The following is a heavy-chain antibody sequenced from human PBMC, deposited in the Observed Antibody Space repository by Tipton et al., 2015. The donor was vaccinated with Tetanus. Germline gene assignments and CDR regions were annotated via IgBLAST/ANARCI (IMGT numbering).Heavy chain of an antibody. CDR3: ARVIRRSMIGYGVFDS. J-gene: IGHJ4*02. V-gene: IGHV3-7*01. CDR2: IKDESEK. D-gene: IGHD4-17*01. Sequence: SLRLSCGASGFTFSHYWMSWARQTPAKGLEWVANIKDESEKYHVDSVKGRFTISRDNSENILFLQMSSLRDEDTALYFCARVIRRSMIGYGVFDSWGQGTLVAVSS. CDR1: GFTFSHYW.